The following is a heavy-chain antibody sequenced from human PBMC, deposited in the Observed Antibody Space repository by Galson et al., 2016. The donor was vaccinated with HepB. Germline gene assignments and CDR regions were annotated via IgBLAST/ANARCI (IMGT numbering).Heavy chain of an antibody. D-gene: IGHD2-2*01. J-gene: IGHJ4*02. CDR2: IYYGGST. Sequence: ETLSLTCTVSGGSIISSSHYWGWIRQPPGQGLEWIGRIYYGGSTLYSPSLRSRVSIYVDPSKNHFPLEVRSVTAADTAAYYCARPRYCSSATCTAAFDYWGQGTLVTVSS. CDR3: ARPRYCSSATCTAAFDY. CDR1: GGSIISSSHY. V-gene: IGHV4-39*01.